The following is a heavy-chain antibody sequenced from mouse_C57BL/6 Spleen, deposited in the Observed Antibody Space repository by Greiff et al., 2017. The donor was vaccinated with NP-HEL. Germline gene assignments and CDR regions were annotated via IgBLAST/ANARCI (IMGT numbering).Heavy chain of an antibody. CDR1: GYTFTSYW. J-gene: IGHJ4*01. Sequence: QVQLQQPGAELVRPGSSLKLSCKASGYTFTSYWMHWVKQRPIQGLEWIGNIDPSDSETHYNQKFKDKATLTVDKSSSTAYMQLSSLTSEDSAVYYCARYDGYHGAMDYWGQGTSVTVSS. V-gene: IGHV1-52*01. CDR2: IDPSDSET. D-gene: IGHD2-3*01. CDR3: ARYDGYHGAMDY.